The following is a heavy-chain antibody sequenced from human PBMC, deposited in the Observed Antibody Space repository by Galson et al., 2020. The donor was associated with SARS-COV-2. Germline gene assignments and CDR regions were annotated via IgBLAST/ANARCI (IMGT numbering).Heavy chain of an antibody. V-gene: IGHV4-34*01. CDR1: GGSFNGYY. Sequence: SETLSLTCAVYGGSFNGYYWSWIRQPPGKGLEWIGEINHSGSTNYNPSLKSRVTISVDTSKNQFSLRVSSVTAADTAVYYCARGNYDRSQYWGQGALVTVSS. D-gene: IGHD3-22*01. CDR2: INHSGST. J-gene: IGHJ4*02. CDR3: ARGNYDRSQY.